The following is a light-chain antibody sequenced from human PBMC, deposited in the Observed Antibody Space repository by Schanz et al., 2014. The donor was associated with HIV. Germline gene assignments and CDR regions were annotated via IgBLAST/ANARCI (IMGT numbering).Light chain of an antibody. CDR3: CSYAGSYTVVL. J-gene: IGLJ2*01. V-gene: IGLV2-11*01. CDR1: NIDIGGYNL. Sequence: QSALTQPASMSGSPGQSITISCNGTNIDIGGYNLVSWYQHHPGKAPKLMIYDVTKRPSGVPDRFSGSKSGNTASLTISGLQTEDEADYYCCSYAGSYTVVLFGGGTKVTVL. CDR2: DVT.